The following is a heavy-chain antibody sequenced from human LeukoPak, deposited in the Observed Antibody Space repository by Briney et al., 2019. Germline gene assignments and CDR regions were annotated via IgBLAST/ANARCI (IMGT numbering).Heavy chain of an antibody. J-gene: IGHJ6*03. V-gene: IGHV4-4*09. Sequence: PSETLSLTCAVSVASISNYYWSWLRQAPGKGLEWIGYISTSGSTNYNPSLKSRVTISVDTSKNQFSLKLSSVTAADTAVYYCARGHISRRYYYYMDVWGKGTTVTVSS. D-gene: IGHD3-3*02. CDR1: VASISNYY. CDR3: ARGHISRRYYYYMDV. CDR2: ISTSGST.